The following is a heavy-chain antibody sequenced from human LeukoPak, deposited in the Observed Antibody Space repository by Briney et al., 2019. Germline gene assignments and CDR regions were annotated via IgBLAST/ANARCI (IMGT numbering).Heavy chain of an antibody. CDR1: GFTSSSYG. CDR2: IRYDGSNK. D-gene: IGHD1-7*01. Sequence: GGSLRLSCAASGFTSSSYGMHWVRQAPGKGLEWVAFIRYDGSNKYYADSVKGRFTISRDNSKNTLYLKMNSLRAEDTAVYYCARGSGTGTYNWGPGTLVTVSS. CDR3: ARGSGTGTYN. V-gene: IGHV3-30*02. J-gene: IGHJ4*02.